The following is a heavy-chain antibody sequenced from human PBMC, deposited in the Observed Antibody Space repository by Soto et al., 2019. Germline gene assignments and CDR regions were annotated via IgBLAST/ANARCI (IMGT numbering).Heavy chain of an antibody. CDR2: VSPPFRTS. Sequence: QVQLVQSGAEVQKPGSSVKVSCKTSGVSFNNNGIGWVRQAPGHGLEWMGGVSPPFRTSNYARKFQGIISITANESTGTVNMELSSLTSEDTSQYYCARVLYYGSGSYSPYGMDVWGQGTTVTVSS. CDR1: GVSFNNNG. J-gene: IGHJ6*02. V-gene: IGHV1-69*01. D-gene: IGHD3-10*01. CDR3: ARVLYYGSGSYSPYGMDV.